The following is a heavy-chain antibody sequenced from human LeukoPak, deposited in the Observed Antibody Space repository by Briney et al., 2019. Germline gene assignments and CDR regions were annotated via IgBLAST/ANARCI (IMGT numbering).Heavy chain of an antibody. CDR3: ARDWGSMATIMWVTDAFDI. CDR2: INPSGGST. Sequence: ASVKVSCKASGYTFTSYYMHWVRQAPGQGLEWMGIINPSGGSTSYAQKFQGRVTMTRDTSISTAYMELSRLRSDDTAVYYCARDWGSMATIMWVTDAFDIWGQGTMVTVSS. CDR1: GYTFTSYY. V-gene: IGHV1-46*01. J-gene: IGHJ3*02. D-gene: IGHD5-24*01.